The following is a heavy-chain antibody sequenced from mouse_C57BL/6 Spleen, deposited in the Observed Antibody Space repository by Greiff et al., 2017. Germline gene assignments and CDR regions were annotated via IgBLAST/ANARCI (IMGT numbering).Heavy chain of an antibody. CDR1: GYTFTSYW. CDR3: ARSGRNYYGSRGYFDV. V-gene: IGHV1-69*01. CDR2: IDPSDSYT. J-gene: IGHJ1*03. Sequence: QVQLQQPGAELVMPGASVKLSCKASGYTFTSYWLPWVKQRPGQGLEWIGEIDPSDSYTNSNQKFKGKSTLTVEKTSSTAYMQLRSLTSEDSAVYYCARSGRNYYGSRGYFDVWGTGTTVTVSS. D-gene: IGHD1-1*01.